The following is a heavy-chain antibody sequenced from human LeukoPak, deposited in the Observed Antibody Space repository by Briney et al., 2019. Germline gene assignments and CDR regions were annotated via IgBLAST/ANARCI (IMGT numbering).Heavy chain of an antibody. CDR2: IYYSGST. Sequence: SETLSLTCTVSGGSISSSSYYWGWIRQPPGKGLEWIGSIYYSGSTYYNPSLKSRVTISVDTSKNQFSLKLSSVTAADTAVYYCARGMEPADAFHIWGQGTMVAVSS. D-gene: IGHD1-26*01. V-gene: IGHV4-39*07. CDR1: GGSISSSSYY. CDR3: ARGMEPADAFHI. J-gene: IGHJ3*02.